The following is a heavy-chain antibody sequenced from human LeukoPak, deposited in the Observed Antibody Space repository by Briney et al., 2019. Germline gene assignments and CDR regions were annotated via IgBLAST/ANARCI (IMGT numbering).Heavy chain of an antibody. CDR2: IYNSEST. J-gene: IGHJ6*03. CDR3: ARHKECSSASCYTHYYYMDV. Sequence: SETLSLTCAVYGGSFSGYYWSWIRQPPGKGLEWIGSIYNSESTYYNPSLKSRVTISVDTSKNQLSLKLTSVTAADTAVYYCARHKECSSASCYTHYYYMDVWGKGTTVTVSS. V-gene: IGHV4-34*01. D-gene: IGHD2-2*02. CDR1: GGSFSGYY.